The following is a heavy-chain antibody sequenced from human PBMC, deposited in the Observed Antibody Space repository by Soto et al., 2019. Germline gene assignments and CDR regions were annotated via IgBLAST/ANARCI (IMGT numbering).Heavy chain of an antibody. CDR3: AREPAP. Sequence: QVQLQEAVPGLVKPSQTLSLTGTVSGGSISTGGYYWSWIRHHPGKGLDGIGYIFNSATTYYNPSLKRRVTISLDTSKNQFSLKLSSGTVADTAVYYCAREPAPWGQGARVTVSS. CDR2: IFNSATT. V-gene: IGHV4-31*03. CDR1: GGSISTGGYY. J-gene: IGHJ5*02.